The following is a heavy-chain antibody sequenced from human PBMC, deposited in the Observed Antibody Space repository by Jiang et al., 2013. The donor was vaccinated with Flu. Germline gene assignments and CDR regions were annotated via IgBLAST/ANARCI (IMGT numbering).Heavy chain of an antibody. CDR3: ARVSSGYYFDY. CDR2: ISTSGSTI. CDR1: AFTFSSYE. V-gene: IGHV3-48*03. J-gene: IGHJ4*02. D-gene: IGHD3-22*01. Sequence: QLLESGGGLVQPGGSLRLSCAASAFTFSSYEMNWVRQAPGKGLEWVSYISTSGSTIYYADSVKGRFTISRDNAKNSLYLQMNSLRAEDTAVYYCARVSSGYYFDYWGQGTLVTVSS.